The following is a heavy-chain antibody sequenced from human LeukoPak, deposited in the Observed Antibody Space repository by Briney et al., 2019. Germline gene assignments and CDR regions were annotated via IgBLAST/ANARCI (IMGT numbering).Heavy chain of an antibody. CDR1: GFTFSSYS. Sequence: GGSLRLSCAASGFTFSSYSMNWVRQAPGKGLEWVSYISSSSSTIYYADSVKGRFTISRDDSKNTLYLQMNSLRAEDTAVYYCARERADSYFDYWGQGTLVTVSS. CDR2: ISSSSSTI. CDR3: ARERADSYFDY. V-gene: IGHV3-48*01. D-gene: IGHD1-26*01. J-gene: IGHJ4*02.